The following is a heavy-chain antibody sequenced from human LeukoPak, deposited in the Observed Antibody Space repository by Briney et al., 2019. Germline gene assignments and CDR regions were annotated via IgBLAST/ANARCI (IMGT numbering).Heavy chain of an antibody. CDR2: ISAYDGNT. D-gene: IGHD3-10*01. Sequence: ASVKVSCKASGYTFTSYGISWVRQAPGQGLEWMGWISAYDGNTNYAQKLQGRVTMTTDTSTSTAYMELRSLRSDDTAVYYCARVSPRITMVRGVIAPLPPDYWGQGTLVTVSS. CDR3: ARVSPRITMVRGVIAPLPPDY. CDR1: GYTFTSYG. V-gene: IGHV1-18*01. J-gene: IGHJ4*02.